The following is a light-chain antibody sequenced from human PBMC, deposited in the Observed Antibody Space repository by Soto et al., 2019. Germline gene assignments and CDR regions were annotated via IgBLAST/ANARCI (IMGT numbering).Light chain of an antibody. J-gene: IGKJ1*01. Sequence: EIVLTQSPGTLSLSQGERATLSCRASPSVSGSNLAWYQQKPGQAPRLVIYGASSRATGIPHIFSGSGSGTDFPLTISRLEPEDVAVYYCQQYGSFGQWTKLDIK. CDR1: PSVSGSN. V-gene: IGKV3-20*01. CDR2: GAS. CDR3: QQYGS.